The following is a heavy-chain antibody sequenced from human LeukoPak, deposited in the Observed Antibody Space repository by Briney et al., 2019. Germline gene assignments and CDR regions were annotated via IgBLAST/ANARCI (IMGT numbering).Heavy chain of an antibody. CDR3: ARYRGDGYTVDY. Sequence: GESLQISCQGSGYSFTSYWISWVRQMPGKGLEWMGRIDPSDSYTNYSPSFQGHVAISADKSISTAYLQWSSLKASDTAMYYCARYRGDGYTVDYWGQGTLVTVS. V-gene: IGHV5-10-1*01. J-gene: IGHJ4*02. CDR2: IDPSDSYT. D-gene: IGHD5-24*01. CDR1: GYSFTSYW.